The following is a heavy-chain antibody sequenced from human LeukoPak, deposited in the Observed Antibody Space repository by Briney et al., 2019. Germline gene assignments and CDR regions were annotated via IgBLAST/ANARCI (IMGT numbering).Heavy chain of an antibody. J-gene: IGHJ4*02. CDR1: GFTFGSYA. D-gene: IGHD6-13*01. V-gene: IGHV3-23*01. CDR3: AGRAWYSSSWYGDY. Sequence: GGSLRLSCAASGFTFGSYAMSWVRQAPGKGLEWVSAISGSGGSTYYADSVKGRFTISRDNSKNTLYLQMNSLRAEDTAVYYCAGRAWYSSSWYGDYWGQGTLVTVSS. CDR2: ISGSGGST.